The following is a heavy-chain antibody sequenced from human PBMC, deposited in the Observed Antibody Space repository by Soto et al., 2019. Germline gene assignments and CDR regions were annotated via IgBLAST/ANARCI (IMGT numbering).Heavy chain of an antibody. CDR3: ARNYDSTAGGAFDI. CDR2: IYSGGST. Sequence: EVQLVESGGGLIQPGGSLRLSCAASGFTVSSNYMSWVRQAPGKGREWVSVIYSGGSTYYADSVKGRFTISRDNTKNTLYLQMNSLGAEDTAVYYCARNYDSTAGGAFDIWGQGTMVTVSS. CDR1: GFTVSSNY. V-gene: IGHV3-53*01. J-gene: IGHJ3*02. D-gene: IGHD3-22*01.